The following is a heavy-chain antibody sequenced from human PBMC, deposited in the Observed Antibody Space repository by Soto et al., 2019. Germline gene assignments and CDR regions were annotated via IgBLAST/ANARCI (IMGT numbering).Heavy chain of an antibody. D-gene: IGHD3-10*01. J-gene: IGHJ3*02. CDR2: INAGNGNT. CDR3: ARGAYMVRGVILDAFDI. V-gene: IGHV1-3*01. Sequence: QVQLVQSGAEVKKPGASVKVSCKASGYTFTSYAMHWVRQAPGQRLEWMGWINAGNGNTKYSQKFQGRVTITRDTTGSTAYMELSSVRSEDTAVYYCARGAYMVRGVILDAFDIWGQGTMVTVSS. CDR1: GYTFTSYA.